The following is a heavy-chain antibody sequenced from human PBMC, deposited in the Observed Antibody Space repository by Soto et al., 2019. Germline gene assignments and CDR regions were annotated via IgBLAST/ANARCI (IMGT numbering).Heavy chain of an antibody. CDR1: GYTFTSYG. J-gene: IGHJ6*02. CDR3: ARVKRWIQSEYGMDV. Sequence: GASVKVSCKASGYTFTSYGISWVRQAPGQGLEWMGWISAYNGNTNYAQKLQGRVTMTTDTSTSTAYMELRSLRSDDTAVYYCARVKRWIQSEYGMDVGGQGTTVTVSS. D-gene: IGHD5-18*01. V-gene: IGHV1-18*01. CDR2: ISAYNGNT.